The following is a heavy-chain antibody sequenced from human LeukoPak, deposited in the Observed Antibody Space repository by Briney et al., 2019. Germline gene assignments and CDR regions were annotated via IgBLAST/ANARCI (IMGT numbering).Heavy chain of an antibody. V-gene: IGHV3-23*01. Sequence: GGSLRLSCAASGFTFSRNAMNWVRQAPGKGLEWVASISGNGAGTYYADSVKGRFTISRDNSRKTVLLQVNSLRVEDAATYYCARGWTTFHHWGQGALVTVSS. D-gene: IGHD1-1*01. CDR2: ISGNGAGT. J-gene: IGHJ4*02. CDR1: GFTFSRNA. CDR3: ARGWTTFHH.